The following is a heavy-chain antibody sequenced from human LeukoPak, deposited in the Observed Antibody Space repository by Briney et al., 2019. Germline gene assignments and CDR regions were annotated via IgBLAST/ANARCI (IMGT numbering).Heavy chain of an antibody. D-gene: IGHD3-3*01. Sequence: SETLSLTCTVSGGSISSYYWSWIRQPPGKGLEWIGYIYYSGSTNYNPSLKSRVTISVDTSKNQFSLKLSSVTAADTAVYYCAREGKYYDFWSDSHRVEGLDPWGQGTLVTVSS. CDR2: IYYSGST. CDR3: AREGKYYDFWSDSHRVEGLDP. J-gene: IGHJ5*02. V-gene: IGHV4-59*12. CDR1: GGSISSYY.